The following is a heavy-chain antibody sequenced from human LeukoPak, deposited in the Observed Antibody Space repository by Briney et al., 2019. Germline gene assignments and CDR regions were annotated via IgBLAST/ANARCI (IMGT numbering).Heavy chain of an antibody. CDR2: ISGSGGST. Sequence: GGSLRLSCTASGFNFSTYWMTWVRQAPGKGLEWVSAISGSGGSTYYADSVKGRFTISRDNSKNTLYLQMNSLRAEDTAVYYCAKEGEVGAIYFDYWGQGTLVTVSS. J-gene: IGHJ4*02. V-gene: IGHV3-23*01. CDR3: AKEGEVGAIYFDY. D-gene: IGHD1-26*01. CDR1: GFNFSTYW.